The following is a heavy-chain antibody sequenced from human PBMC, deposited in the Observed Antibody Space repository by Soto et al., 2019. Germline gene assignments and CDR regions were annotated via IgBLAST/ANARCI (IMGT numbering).Heavy chain of an antibody. V-gene: IGHV4-30-2*01. D-gene: IGHD3-10*01. CDR1: GASLSSGGYS. J-gene: IGHJ4*02. CDR3: ARGTPQRRGVFGL. Sequence: LSLTCSVSGASLSSGGYSWSWFRRPPGTALDWIAYVYYGGTASYNPSLKSRVPISVDSSKTQFSLTVKSVTAADTAAYLCARGTPQRRGVFGLWGRGTQSTVAS. CDR2: VYYGGTA.